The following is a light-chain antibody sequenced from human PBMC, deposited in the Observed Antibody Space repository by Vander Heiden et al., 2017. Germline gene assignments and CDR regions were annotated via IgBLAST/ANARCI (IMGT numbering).Light chain of an antibody. CDR1: SSDVCGYSN. V-gene: IGLV2-11*01. CDR2: YGS. J-gene: IGLJ2*01. CDR3: CSAADSYPFGVV. Sequence: HSALTQPPPVSGAPGQPVTSSCTGTSSDVCGYSNVVCYHQHPGKAPHRLLVYGSNRPSAVPPRFSCATTCNTASPITFGRQGEDDADDYYCSAADSYPFGVVFGGGTKLTVL.